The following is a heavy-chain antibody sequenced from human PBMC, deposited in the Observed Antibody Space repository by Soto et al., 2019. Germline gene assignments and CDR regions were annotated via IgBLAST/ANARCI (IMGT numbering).Heavy chain of an antibody. D-gene: IGHD6-13*01. V-gene: IGHV1-69*13. CDR3: AWGLSSSWPQHYYYGMDV. J-gene: IGHJ6*02. CDR1: GGTFSSYA. CDR2: IIPIFGTA. Sequence: ASVKVSCKASGGTFSSYAISWVRQAPGQGLEWMGGIIPIFGTANYAQKFQGRVTITADESTSTAYMELSSLRSEDTAVYYCAWGLSSSWPQHYYYGMDVWGQGTKVTVSS.